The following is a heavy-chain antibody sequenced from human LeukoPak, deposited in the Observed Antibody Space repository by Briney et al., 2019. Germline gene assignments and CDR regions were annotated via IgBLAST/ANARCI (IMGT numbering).Heavy chain of an antibody. CDR2: INPKSGRT. CDR1: GYSFTDYY. CDR3: ARADFVDAGPYLIGP. J-gene: IGHJ5*02. V-gene: IGHV1-2*02. Sequence: ASVKVSCKTSGYSFTDYYIHWVRQAPGQGLEWMGWINPKSGRTSSARKFLGRVTMTRDPSISTVYMDMAWLTSDDTAIYFCARADFVDAGPYLIGPWGQGTLVTVSS. D-gene: IGHD3-3*01.